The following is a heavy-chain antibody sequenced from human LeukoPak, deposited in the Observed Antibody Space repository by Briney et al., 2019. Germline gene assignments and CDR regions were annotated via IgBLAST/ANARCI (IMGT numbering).Heavy chain of an antibody. Sequence: SETLSLTCTVSGGSISSGGYYWSWIRQHPGKGLEWIGYIYYSGSTNYNPSLKSRVTISVDTSKNQFSLKLSSVTAADTAVYYCARHGRDAFDIWGQGTMVTVSS. J-gene: IGHJ3*02. CDR2: IYYSGST. CDR1: GGSISSGGYY. CDR3: ARHGRDAFDI. D-gene: IGHD1-1*01. V-gene: IGHV4-61*08.